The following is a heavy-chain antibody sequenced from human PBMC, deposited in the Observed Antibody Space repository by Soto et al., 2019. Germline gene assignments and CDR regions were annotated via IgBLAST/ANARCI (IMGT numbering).Heavy chain of an antibody. CDR1: GYTFTSYP. J-gene: IGHJ4*02. CDR3: ARGYYDSSGYLIDY. CDR2: INPGNGNT. V-gene: IGHV1-3*01. Sequence: ALVKVSCKASGYTFTSYPMHWGRHAPGQRLEWMGWINPGNGNTKYSQKFQGRVTITTDESTSTAYMELSSLRSEDTAVYYCARGYYDSSGYLIDYWGQGTLVTVSS. D-gene: IGHD3-22*01.